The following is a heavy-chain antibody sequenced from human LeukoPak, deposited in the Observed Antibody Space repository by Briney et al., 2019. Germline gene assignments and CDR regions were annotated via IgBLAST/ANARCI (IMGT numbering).Heavy chain of an antibody. V-gene: IGHV3-23*01. Sequence: GGSLRLSCAASGFPFSSYAMSWVRQAPGEGLEWVSDISGSGGSTYYADSVKGRFTISRDNSKDTLYLQMNSLRAEDTAVYYCAKEFGYGSGSYYNVLNWFDPWGQGTLVTVSS. J-gene: IGHJ5*02. CDR1: GFPFSSYA. CDR2: ISGSGGST. CDR3: AKEFGYGSGSYYNVLNWFDP. D-gene: IGHD3-10*01.